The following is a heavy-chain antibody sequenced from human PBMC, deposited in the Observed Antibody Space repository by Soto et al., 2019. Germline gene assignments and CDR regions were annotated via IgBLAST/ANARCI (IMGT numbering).Heavy chain of an antibody. Sequence: QVELAQSGAEVKKPGASVKVSCKASGYTFTSYGISWVRQAPGQGLEWMGWISPYNDNTDDAQKLQGRVTMTTDTPTTTAYMELRSLRSDDTAVYYCARVFGYSSGWDYWGQGTLVTVSS. CDR1: GYTFTSYG. V-gene: IGHV1-18*01. CDR3: ARVFGYSSGWDY. J-gene: IGHJ4*02. D-gene: IGHD6-19*01. CDR2: ISPYNDNT.